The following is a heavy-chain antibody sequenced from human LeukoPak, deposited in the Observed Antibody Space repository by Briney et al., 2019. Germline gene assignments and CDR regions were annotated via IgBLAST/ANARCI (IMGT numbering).Heavy chain of an antibody. Sequence: GPVKVSCQASGYTFTSYGISWVRQAPGQGLEWMGWISAYNGNTNYAQKLQGRVTMTTDTSTSTAYMELRSLRSDDTAVYYCARAPSGSYSLNAFDIWGQGTMVTVSS. CDR3: ARAPSGSYSLNAFDI. D-gene: IGHD1-26*01. J-gene: IGHJ3*02. V-gene: IGHV1-18*01. CDR1: GYTFTSYG. CDR2: ISAYNGNT.